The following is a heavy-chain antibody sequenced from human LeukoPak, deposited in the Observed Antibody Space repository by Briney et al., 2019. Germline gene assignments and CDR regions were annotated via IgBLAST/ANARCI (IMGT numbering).Heavy chain of an antibody. CDR3: ARDGYSSSGPEIGGFYP. CDR2: IYTSGST. V-gene: IGHV4-4*07. D-gene: IGHD6-13*01. J-gene: IGHJ5*02. Sequence: SETPSLTCTVSGGSISSYYWSWIRQPAGKGLEWIGRIYTSGSTNYNPSLKSRVTMSVDTSKNQFSLKLSSVTAADTAVYYCARDGYSSSGPEIGGFYPWGQGTLVTVSS. CDR1: GGSISSYY.